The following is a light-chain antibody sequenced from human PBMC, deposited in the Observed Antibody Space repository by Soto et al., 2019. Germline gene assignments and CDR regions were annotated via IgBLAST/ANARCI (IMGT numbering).Light chain of an antibody. V-gene: IGLV2-18*02. CDR1: SSDVGSSNG. CDR3: SSYTSSSTYV. Sequence: QSVLTQPPAVSGSPGQSVTISCTGTSSDVGSSNGVSWYQQPPGTAPKLMIYDVSNRPSGVPDRFSGSKSGDTASLTISGLQAEDEADYYCSSYTSSSTYVFGTGTKVTVL. J-gene: IGLJ1*01. CDR2: DVS.